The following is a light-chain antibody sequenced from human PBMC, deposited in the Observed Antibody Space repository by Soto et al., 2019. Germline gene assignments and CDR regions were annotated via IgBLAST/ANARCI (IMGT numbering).Light chain of an antibody. J-gene: IGKJ5*01. V-gene: IGKV3-11*01. Sequence: IVVSHSAATLSVSPGERVTLSCRASQNLHSFLNWYQQRPGQAPRPLIYDGSKRAAGVPDRISGDGSGTDYTLTISSLEPEDFAVYYCQQRTRLPMTFGQGTRLEIK. CDR1: QNLHSF. CDR3: QQRTRLPMT. CDR2: DGS.